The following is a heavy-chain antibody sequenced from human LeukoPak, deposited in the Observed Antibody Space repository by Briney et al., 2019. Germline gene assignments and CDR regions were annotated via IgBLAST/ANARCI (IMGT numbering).Heavy chain of an antibody. CDR1: GYTFIVYY. CDR2: INPHNGDT. D-gene: IGHD2-15*01. CDR3: ATVRDIVVGGGPYYFDY. J-gene: IGHJ4*02. V-gene: IGHV1-2*02. Sequence: ASVTVSFKSSGYTFIVYYLHWVRQAPGQGLEWMGWINPHNGDTNYAQKFQGRVTMTRDTSITTAYMELSRLKSDDTAVYYCATVRDIVVGGGPYYFDYWGQGTLVTVSS.